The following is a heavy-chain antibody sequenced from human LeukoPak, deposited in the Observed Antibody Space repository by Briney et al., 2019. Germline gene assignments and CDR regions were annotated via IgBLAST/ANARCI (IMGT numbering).Heavy chain of an antibody. CDR1: GGSVSSGSYY. D-gene: IGHD3-22*01. CDR3: ASLRSDSSGYYNLRIDY. V-gene: IGHV4-61*01. Sequence: SETLSLTCTVSGGSVSSGSYYWSWIRQPPGKGLEWIGYIYYSGSTNYNPSLKSRVTISVDTSKNQFSLKPSSVTAADTAVYYCASLRSDSSGYYNLRIDYWGQGTLVTVSS. J-gene: IGHJ4*02. CDR2: IYYSGST.